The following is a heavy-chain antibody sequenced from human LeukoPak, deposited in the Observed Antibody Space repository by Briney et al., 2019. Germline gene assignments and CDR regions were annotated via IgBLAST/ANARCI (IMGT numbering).Heavy chain of an antibody. CDR3: ARDLIIWGASLLGAFDI. D-gene: IGHD3-16*01. J-gene: IGHJ3*02. CDR1: GFTFSSYS. V-gene: IGHV3-48*01. CDR2: ISSSSSTM. Sequence: HPGGSLRLSCAASGFTFSSYSMNWVRQAPGKGLEWVSYISSSSSTMYYADSVKGRFSISRDNAKNSLYLQMNSLRAEDTAVYYCARDLIIWGASLLGAFDIWGQGTMVTVSS.